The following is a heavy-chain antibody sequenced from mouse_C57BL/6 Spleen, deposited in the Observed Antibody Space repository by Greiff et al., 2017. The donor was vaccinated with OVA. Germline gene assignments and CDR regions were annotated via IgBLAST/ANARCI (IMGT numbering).Heavy chain of an antibody. D-gene: IGHD2-12*01. CDR3: ARGSYSGAYYAMDY. CDR1: GYTFTSYW. Sequence: QVQLQQPGAELVMPGASVKLSCKASGYTFTSYWMHWVKQRPGQGLEWIGEIDPSDSYTNYNQKFKGKSTLTVDKSSSTAYMQLSSLTSEDSAVYYGARGSYSGAYYAMDYWGQGTSVTVSS. CDR2: IDPSDSYT. J-gene: IGHJ4*01. V-gene: IGHV1-69*01.